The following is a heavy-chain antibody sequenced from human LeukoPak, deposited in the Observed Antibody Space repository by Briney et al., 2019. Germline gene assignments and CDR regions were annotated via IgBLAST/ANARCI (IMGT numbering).Heavy chain of an antibody. V-gene: IGHV3-64D*06. CDR1: GFTFSAYF. Sequence: GGSLRLSCSASGFTFSAYFMHWVRQAPGKGLEYVSSISSNEYDTYYADSVKGRFTISRDNSKNTLFLQMSSLRADDTAVYYCAKDQGDFWSGSDYWGQGTLVTVSS. J-gene: IGHJ4*02. CDR2: ISSNEYDT. CDR3: AKDQGDFWSGSDY. D-gene: IGHD3-3*01.